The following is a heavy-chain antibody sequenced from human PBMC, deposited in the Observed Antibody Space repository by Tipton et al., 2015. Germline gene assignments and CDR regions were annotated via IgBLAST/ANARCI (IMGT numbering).Heavy chain of an antibody. J-gene: IGHJ4*02. CDR2: INYSGNT. CDR3: ARARGRRGGLFDS. D-gene: IGHD4-23*01. V-gene: IGHV4-39*07. Sequence: LRLSCSVSGDSIRSSRYYWGWIRQPPGKGLEWIGNINYSGNTYSNPSLESRVTISVDTSESQFSLNLSSMTAADTAVYYCARARGRRGGLFDSWGQGILVTVSS. CDR1: GDSIRSSRYY.